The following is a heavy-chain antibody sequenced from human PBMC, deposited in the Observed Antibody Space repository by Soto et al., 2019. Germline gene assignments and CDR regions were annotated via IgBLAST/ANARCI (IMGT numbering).Heavy chain of an antibody. D-gene: IGHD2-21*01. J-gene: IGHJ4*02. Sequence: KPSETLSLTCTVSGSSINGSCYYWGWIRQRPGKGLEWIGSMIYGVSTYYNPSVKSRATVSGDTSKNQFSLNLRSVTAADTAVYYCARIPSRHLLDYWGQGTLVTVSS. V-gene: IGHV4-39*01. CDR1: GSSINGSCYY. CDR3: ARIPSRHLLDY. CDR2: MIYGVST.